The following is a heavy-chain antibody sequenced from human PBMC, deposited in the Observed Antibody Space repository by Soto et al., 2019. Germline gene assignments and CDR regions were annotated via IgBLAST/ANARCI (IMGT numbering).Heavy chain of an antibody. CDR3: ARDGLGSYSSSWYWFDP. D-gene: IGHD6-13*01. CDR2: IYHSGST. CDR1: GGSISSGGYY. Sequence: QVQLQESGPGLVKPSQTLSLTCTVSGGSISSGGYYWSWIRQHPGKGLEWIGYIYHSGSTYYNPSLKSRVTMSVDTSKNQFSLKLSSVTAADTAVYYCARDGLGSYSSSWYWFDPWGQGTLVTVSS. V-gene: IGHV4-31*03. J-gene: IGHJ5*02.